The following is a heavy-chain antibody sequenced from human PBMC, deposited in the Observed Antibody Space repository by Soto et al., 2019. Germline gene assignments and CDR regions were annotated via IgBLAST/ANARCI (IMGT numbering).Heavy chain of an antibody. Sequence: EVQLVETGGGLIQPGGSLRLSCAASGFIVSRNYMYWVRQAPGKGLEWVSVIDGGGYTYYADSVKGRFTISRDNSKYTLHLQMNSLRAEDSAVYYCARGGGSAYVTPPISNWFDPWGQGTLVTVSS. CDR1: GFIVSRNY. J-gene: IGHJ5*02. V-gene: IGHV3-53*02. CDR3: ARGGGSAYVTPPISNWFDP. CDR2: IDGGGYT. D-gene: IGHD3-22*01.